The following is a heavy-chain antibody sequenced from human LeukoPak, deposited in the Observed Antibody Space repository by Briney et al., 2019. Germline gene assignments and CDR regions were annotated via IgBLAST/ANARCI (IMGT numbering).Heavy chain of an antibody. CDR1: GYTFNTNW. D-gene: IGHD7-27*01. Sequence: RGESLKISCKGSGYTFNTNWIGWVRQMPGKGLEWMGIIYPSDSDTRYSPSFQGQVTISADKSINTAYLQWSSLKASDTAMYYCASQPGAYFDYWGQGTLVTVSS. V-gene: IGHV5-51*01. CDR3: ASQPGAYFDY. J-gene: IGHJ4*02. CDR2: IYPSDSDT.